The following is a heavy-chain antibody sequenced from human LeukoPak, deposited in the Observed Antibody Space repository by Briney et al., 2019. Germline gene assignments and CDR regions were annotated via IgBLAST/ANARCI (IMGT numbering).Heavy chain of an antibody. CDR1: GFTFTNFG. CDR3: VKESLEGDT. V-gene: IGHV3-30*02. J-gene: IGHJ5*02. D-gene: IGHD1-1*01. CDR2: IMYDGSIE. Sequence: GSLRLSCAASGFTFTNFGMHWVRQAPGKGLDWVAFIMYDGSIEFYADSVLGRFTISRDNSKNTLDLQMNSLRTEDTAVYYCVKESLEGDTWGQGTLVTVSS.